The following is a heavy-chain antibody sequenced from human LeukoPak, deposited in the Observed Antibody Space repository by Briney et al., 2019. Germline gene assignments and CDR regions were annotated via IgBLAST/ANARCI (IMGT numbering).Heavy chain of an antibody. CDR2: INHSGST. J-gene: IGHJ3*02. D-gene: IGHD6-6*01. Sequence: PSETLSLTCTVSGDSIYTYYWSWIRQPPGKGLEWIGEINHSGSTNYNPSLKSRVTISVDTSKNQFSLKLSSVTAADTAVYYCATPYSSSTAFDIWGQGTMVTVSS. V-gene: IGHV4-34*01. CDR1: GDSIYTYY. CDR3: ATPYSSSTAFDI.